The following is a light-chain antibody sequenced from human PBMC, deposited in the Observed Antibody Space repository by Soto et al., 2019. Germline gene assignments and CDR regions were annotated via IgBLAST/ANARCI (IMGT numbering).Light chain of an antibody. CDR3: QQYTTCYRA. V-gene: IGKV1-5*01. J-gene: IGKJ1*01. CDR2: DAS. Sequence: DIQMTQSPSTLSGSVGARVTINCRASQTIRTRLAWYQQKPGKAPKLLIYDASTLDSGVPSRFSGSGSETDLTITISGLQTDEFATYYCQQYTTCYRAFGQGTKVHIK. CDR1: QTIRTR.